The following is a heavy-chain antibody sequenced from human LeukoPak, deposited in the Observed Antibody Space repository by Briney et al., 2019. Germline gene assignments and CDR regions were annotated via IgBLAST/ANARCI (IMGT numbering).Heavy chain of an antibody. Sequence: SETLSLTCTVSGGSISSYYWSWIRQPAGKGLEWIGRIYTSGSTNYNPSLKSRVTMSVDTSKNQFSLKLRSVTAADTAVYYCASGYYYDSSGPTTDAFDIWGQGTMVTVSS. J-gene: IGHJ3*02. V-gene: IGHV4-4*07. D-gene: IGHD3-22*01. CDR1: GGSISSYY. CDR2: IYTSGST. CDR3: ASGYYYDSSGPTTDAFDI.